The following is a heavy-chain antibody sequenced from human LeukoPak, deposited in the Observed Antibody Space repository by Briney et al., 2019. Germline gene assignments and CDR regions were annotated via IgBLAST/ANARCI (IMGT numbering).Heavy chain of an antibody. J-gene: IGHJ4*02. V-gene: IGHV3-23*01. Sequence: GGSLRLSCAASGFTFSSYAMSWVRQAPGKGLEWVSAISGSGGSTYYADSVKGRFTISRDNSKNTLYLQMNSLRAENTAVYYCAKDSNYYDSSGYYYWGQGTLVTVSS. CDR3: AKDSNYYDSSGYYY. CDR1: GFTFSSYA. D-gene: IGHD3-22*01. CDR2: ISGSGGST.